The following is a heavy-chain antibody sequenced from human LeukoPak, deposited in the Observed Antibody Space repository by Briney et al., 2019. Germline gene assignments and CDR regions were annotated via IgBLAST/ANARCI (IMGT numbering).Heavy chain of an antibody. J-gene: IGHJ6*03. D-gene: IGHD6-6*01. CDR2: IFHAGNT. CDR3: ARQGGSSSPYYYYYMDV. Sequence: SETLSLTCDVSGYSITSGYYWGWFRQPPGKGLEWIGNIFHAGNTYYNPSLRSRVTISVDTSKNQFSLRLTSVTAADTAVYCCARQGGSSSPYYYYYMDVWGKGTTVTVSS. CDR1: GYSITSGYY. V-gene: IGHV4-38-2*01.